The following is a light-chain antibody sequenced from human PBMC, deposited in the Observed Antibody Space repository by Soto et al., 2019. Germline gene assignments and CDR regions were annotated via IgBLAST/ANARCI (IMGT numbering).Light chain of an antibody. CDR2: EVS. CDR3: SSLGV. V-gene: IGLV2-8*01. J-gene: IGLJ1*01. CDR1: SNDVGGYNF. Sequence: QSVLTQPPSASGSPGQSLTISCTGTSNDVGGYNFVSWFQQHPGKAPKLMIYEVSQRPSGVPDRFSGSKSGNTASLTVSGLQAEDEADYYCSSLGVFGTGTKVTVL.